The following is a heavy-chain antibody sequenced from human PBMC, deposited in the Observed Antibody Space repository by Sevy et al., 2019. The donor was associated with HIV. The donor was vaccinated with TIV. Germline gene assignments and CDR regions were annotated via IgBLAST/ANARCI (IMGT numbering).Heavy chain of an antibody. CDR2: INPNSGGT. V-gene: IGHV1-2*02. D-gene: IGHD6-6*01. CDR1: GYTFPGYY. J-gene: IGHJ5*02. CDR3: ARDLLDSSSSNWFDP. Sequence: ASVKVSCKASGYTFPGYYMHWVRQAPGQGLEWMGWINPNSGGTNYAQKFQGRVTMTRDTSISTAYMELSRLRSDDTAVYYCARDLLDSSSSNWFDPWGQGTLVTVSS.